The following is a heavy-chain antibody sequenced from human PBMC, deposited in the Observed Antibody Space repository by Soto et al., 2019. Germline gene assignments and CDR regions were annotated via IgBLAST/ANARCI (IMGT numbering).Heavy chain of an antibody. CDR2: IKSKTDGGTT. CDR1: GFTFSNAW. J-gene: IGHJ4*02. V-gene: IGHV3-15*01. Sequence: EVQLVESGGGLVKPGGSLRLSCAASGFTFSNAWMSWVRQAPGKGLEWVGRIKSKTDGGTTDYAAPVKGRFTISRDDSKNMLYLQMNSLKTEDTAVYYCTTDPLFYDSSGHVDYWGQGTLVTVSS. CDR3: TTDPLFYDSSGHVDY. D-gene: IGHD3-22*01.